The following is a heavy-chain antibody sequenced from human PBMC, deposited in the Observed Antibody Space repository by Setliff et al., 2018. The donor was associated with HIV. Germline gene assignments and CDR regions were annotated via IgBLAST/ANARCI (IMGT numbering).Heavy chain of an antibody. Sequence: ASVKVSCKAAGGTFNSYILSWVRQAPGQGLEWMGGIIPVLGLSYYAEKFQGRVTTTRDTSISTAYMELSSLRSDDTAVYYCASSWSRVPYYGMDVWGQGTTVTVS. CDR3: ASSWSRVPYYGMDV. CDR1: GGTFNSYI. V-gene: IGHV1-69*10. J-gene: IGHJ6*02. D-gene: IGHD6-13*01. CDR2: IIPVLGLS.